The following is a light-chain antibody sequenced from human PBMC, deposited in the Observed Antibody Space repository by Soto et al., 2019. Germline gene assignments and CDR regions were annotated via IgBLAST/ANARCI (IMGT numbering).Light chain of an antibody. CDR2: GAF. CDR1: QSVLSK. CDR3: QQYNNWPMT. V-gene: IGKV3-15*01. J-gene: IGKJ5*01. Sequence: EIVMTQSPATLSVSPGERATLSCRASQSVLSKLAWYQQKPGQAPRLLIYGAFTRATDIPGRFSGSGSGTEFTLSISSLQSEDFAVYYCQQYNNWPMTFGQGTRLEIK.